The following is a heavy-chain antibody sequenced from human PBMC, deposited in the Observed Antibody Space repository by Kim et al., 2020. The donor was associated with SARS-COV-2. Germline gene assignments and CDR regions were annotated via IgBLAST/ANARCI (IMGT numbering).Heavy chain of an antibody. CDR1: GDTFNTYW. J-gene: IGHJ5*02. CDR3: ARQGSGTYSGLWGNGFDP. D-gene: IGHD1-26*01. Sequence: GESLKISCKGFGDTFNTYWIGWVRQMPGKGLEWLGIIYPGDSDTNYNPSFQGQVIMSADKSIFTVYLQWTSLQVSDTGTYYCARQGSGTYSGLWGNGFDP. V-gene: IGHV5-51*01. CDR2: IYPGDSDT.